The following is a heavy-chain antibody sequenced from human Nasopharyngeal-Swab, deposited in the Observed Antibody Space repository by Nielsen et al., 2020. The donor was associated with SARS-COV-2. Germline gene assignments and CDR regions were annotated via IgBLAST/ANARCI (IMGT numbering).Heavy chain of an antibody. Sequence: GGSLKISCAASGFTFSTYAMSWVRQAPGKGLEWVSTTSGSGGSTHYVDSVKGRFTISRDNSKNTLYLQMNSLRAEDTAVYYCAKTFHYYDSMLELYYFDYWGQGTLVTVSS. CDR3: AKTFHYYDSMLELYYFDY. D-gene: IGHD3-22*01. CDR2: TSGSGGST. CDR1: GFTFSTYA. J-gene: IGHJ4*02. V-gene: IGHV3-23*01.